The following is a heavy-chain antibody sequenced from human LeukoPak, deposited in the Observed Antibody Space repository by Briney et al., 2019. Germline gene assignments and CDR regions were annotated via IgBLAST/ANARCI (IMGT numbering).Heavy chain of an antibody. Sequence: SGGSLRLSCAASGFTFSDYYMSWIRQAPGKGLEWVSAISGSGGSTYYADSVRGRFTISRDNSKNTLYLQMNSLRAEDTAVYYCAKDPFYYYDSSGYDFDYWGQGTLVTVSS. CDR1: GFTFSDYY. V-gene: IGHV3-23*01. CDR3: AKDPFYYYDSSGYDFDY. J-gene: IGHJ4*02. CDR2: ISGSGGST. D-gene: IGHD3-22*01.